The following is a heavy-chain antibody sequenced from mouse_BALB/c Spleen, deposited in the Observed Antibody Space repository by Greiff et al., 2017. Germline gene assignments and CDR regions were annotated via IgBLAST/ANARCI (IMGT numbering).Heavy chain of an antibody. D-gene: IGHD1-1*01. CDR1: GYAFTSYN. J-gene: IGHJ4*01. CDR3: AITTVVDYYAMDY. V-gene: IGHV1S135*01. Sequence: QLQESGPELVKPGASVKVSCKASGYAFTSYNMYWVKQSHGKSLEWIGYIDPYNGGTSYNQKFKGKATLTVDKSSSTAYMHLNSLTSQDSAVYYCAITTVVDYYAMDYWGQGTSVTVSS. CDR2: IDPYNGGT.